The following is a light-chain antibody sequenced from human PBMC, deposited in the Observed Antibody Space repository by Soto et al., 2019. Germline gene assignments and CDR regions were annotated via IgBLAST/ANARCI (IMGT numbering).Light chain of an antibody. J-gene: IGLJ3*02. CDR2: QVN. CDR1: SSDVGNYNY. Sequence: QSALTQPPSASGSPGQSVTISCTGTSSDVGNYNYVSWYQQHPGKAPRLMIYQVNKRPSGVPDRFSGSKSGNTASLTVSGLQAEYEADYYCTSYSGVNQVLFGGGTKVTVL. V-gene: IGLV2-8*01. CDR3: TSYSGVNQVL.